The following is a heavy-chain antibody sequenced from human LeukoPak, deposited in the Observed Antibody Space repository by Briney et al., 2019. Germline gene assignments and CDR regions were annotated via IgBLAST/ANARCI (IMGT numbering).Heavy chain of an antibody. CDR2: INHSGST. CDR3: ARYSSSWYRFAFDI. J-gene: IGHJ3*02. D-gene: IGHD6-13*01. Sequence: SETLSLTCAVYGGSFSGYYWSWIRQPPGKGLEWIGEINHSGSTNYNPSLKSRVTISVDTSKNQFSLKLSSVTAADTAVYYCARYSSSWYRFAFDIWGQGTMVTVSS. V-gene: IGHV4-34*01. CDR1: GGSFSGYY.